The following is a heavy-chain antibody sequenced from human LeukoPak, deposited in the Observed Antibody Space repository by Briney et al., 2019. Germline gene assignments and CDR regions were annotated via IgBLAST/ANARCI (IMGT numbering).Heavy chain of an antibody. Sequence: GASVKVSCKASGYTFTSYGINWVRQAPGQGLEWMGWINAYNGKTNYAQKLQGRVTMTTDTSTSTAYMELRSLRSDDTAVYYCARAGYDILTLAPDPANDYWGQGTLVTVSS. CDR3: ARAGYDILTLAPDPANDY. D-gene: IGHD3-9*01. CDR1: GYTFTSYG. CDR2: INAYNGKT. J-gene: IGHJ4*02. V-gene: IGHV1-18*01.